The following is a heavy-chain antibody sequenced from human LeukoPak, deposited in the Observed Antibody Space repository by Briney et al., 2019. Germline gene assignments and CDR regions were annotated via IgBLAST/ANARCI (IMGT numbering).Heavy chain of an antibody. CDR3: ARDGSDIVVVPAAHPGAYFDY. CDR1: GFTFRTYA. D-gene: IGHD2-2*01. V-gene: IGHV3-33*01. CDR2: ICYDGGNK. Sequence: GGSLRLSCAASGFTFRTYAMHWVRQAPGKGLEWVAVICYDGGNKYYADSVKGRFTISRDSSKNTLYLQMNSLRAEDTAVYYCARDGSDIVVVPAAHPGAYFDYWGQGTLVTVSS. J-gene: IGHJ4*02.